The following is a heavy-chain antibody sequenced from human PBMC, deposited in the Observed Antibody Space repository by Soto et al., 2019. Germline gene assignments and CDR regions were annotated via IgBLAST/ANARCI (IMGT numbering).Heavy chain of an antibody. Sequence: SETLSLTGTVSGGSVSSGSYYWSWIRQPPWKGLEWILYIYYSGSTNYNPSLKSRVTISVDTSKNQFSLKLSSVTAADTAVYYCAREGWFGERRGMDVWGQGTTVTVSS. CDR2: IYYSGST. D-gene: IGHD3-10*01. CDR1: GGSVSSGSYY. J-gene: IGHJ6*02. CDR3: AREGWFGERRGMDV. V-gene: IGHV4-61*01.